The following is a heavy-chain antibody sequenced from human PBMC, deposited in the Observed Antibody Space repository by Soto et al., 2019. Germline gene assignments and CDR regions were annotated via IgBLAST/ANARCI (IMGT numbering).Heavy chain of an antibody. CDR3: AKEHISKGIYDFAY. V-gene: IGHV3-23*01. J-gene: IGHJ4*01. CDR1: GFTFTNYA. CDR2: ISDSGDRI. Sequence: EVQLLESGGTLAQPGGSLRLSCAASGFTFTNYAMSWVRQAPGKGLEWVSSISDSGDRIYYADSVNGRFTISRDNSRNTLFLELNSLRAEDTAVYFCAKEHISKGIYDFAYWGQGTLVSVSS. D-gene: IGHD5-12*01.